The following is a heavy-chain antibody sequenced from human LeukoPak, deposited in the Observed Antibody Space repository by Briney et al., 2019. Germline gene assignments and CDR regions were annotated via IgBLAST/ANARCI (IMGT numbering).Heavy chain of an antibody. CDR1: GFSLTSSGVG. J-gene: IGHJ4*02. V-gene: IGHV2-5*02. CDR3: AHNPGDNGKAHFDY. D-gene: IGHD1-14*01. CDR2: IYWDDDK. Sequence: SGPTLVKPTPTLTLTCIVTGFSLTSSGVGVGWIRQPPGKALEWLALIYWDDDKRYSPSLKSRLATTKDTSKNQVVLTMTDIDPVDPATYYCAHNPGDNGKAHFDYWGQGALVTVSS.